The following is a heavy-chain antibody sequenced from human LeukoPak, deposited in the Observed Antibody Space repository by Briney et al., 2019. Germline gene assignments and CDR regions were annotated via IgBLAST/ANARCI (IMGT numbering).Heavy chain of an antibody. V-gene: IGHV3-48*03. CDR1: GFTFSSYE. CDR3: ARDLSGWYYFDY. Sequence: PGGPLRLSCAASGFTFSSYEMNWVRQAPGKGLEWVSYISSSGSTIYYADSVKGRFTISRDNAKNSLYLQMNSLRAEDTAVYYCARDLSGWYYFDYWGQGTLVTVSS. J-gene: IGHJ4*02. D-gene: IGHD6-19*01. CDR2: ISSSGSTI.